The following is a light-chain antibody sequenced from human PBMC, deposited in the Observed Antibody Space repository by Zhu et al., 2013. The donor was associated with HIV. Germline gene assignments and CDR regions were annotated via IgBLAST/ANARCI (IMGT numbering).Light chain of an antibody. Sequence: EIVMTQSPATLSVSPGERVPLSCRASQSLGSDLAWYQQKPGQAPRLLIYGAYARAAGIPARFSGSGSGTDFTLTISRLEPEDFAVYYCQQYGSSPRTFGQGTKVEIK. CDR2: GAY. V-gene: IGKV3-15*01. CDR3: QQYGSSPRT. J-gene: IGKJ1*01. CDR1: QSLGSD.